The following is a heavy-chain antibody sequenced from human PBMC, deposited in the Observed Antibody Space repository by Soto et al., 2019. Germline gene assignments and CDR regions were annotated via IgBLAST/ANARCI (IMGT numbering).Heavy chain of an antibody. CDR1: GFTFSSYS. V-gene: IGHV3-48*02. D-gene: IGHD1-26*01. CDR3: AREDILGARSFDY. CDR2: ISSGSKTV. Sequence: GGSLRLSCVASGFTFSSYSVNWVRQAPGKGLEWVSYISSGSKTVYYADSVKGRFTVSRDNAKNSQFLQMNSLRDEDTAVYYCAREDILGARSFDYWGQGTLVTVSS. J-gene: IGHJ4*02.